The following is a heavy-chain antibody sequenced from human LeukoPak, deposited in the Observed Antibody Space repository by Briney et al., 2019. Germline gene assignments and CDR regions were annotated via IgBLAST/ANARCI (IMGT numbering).Heavy chain of an antibody. Sequence: KVGESLKISWKGSGYSFTIYWIGWVRQMAGKGLGWMGIIYPGDSDTRYSPSFQGQVTISGDKSISTAYLQWSSLKASDTAMYYCARGRMVRGVITHDYWGQGTLVTVSS. D-gene: IGHD3-10*01. CDR3: ARGRMVRGVITHDY. J-gene: IGHJ4*02. CDR1: GYSFTIYW. V-gene: IGHV5-51*01. CDR2: IYPGDSDT.